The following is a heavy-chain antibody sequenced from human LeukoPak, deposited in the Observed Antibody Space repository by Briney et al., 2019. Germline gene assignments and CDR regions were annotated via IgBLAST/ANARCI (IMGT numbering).Heavy chain of an antibody. Sequence: GGSLRLSCAASGFTFSSCAMSWVRQAPGTGLEWVSTISGSGGSTNYADSVKGRFTISRDNSKNTLYLQMNSLRAEDTAVYYCSVDAATPGAFDSWGQGTLVTVSS. CDR1: GFTFSSCA. CDR2: ISGSGGST. V-gene: IGHV3-23*01. D-gene: IGHD2-15*01. J-gene: IGHJ4*02. CDR3: SVDAATPGAFDS.